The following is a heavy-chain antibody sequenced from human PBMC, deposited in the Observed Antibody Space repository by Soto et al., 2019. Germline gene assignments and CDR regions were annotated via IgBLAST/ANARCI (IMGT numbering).Heavy chain of an antibody. Sequence: VSVKVSCTASGSSFTSYDINWVRQATGQGLEWMGWMNPNSGNTGYAQKFQGRVTMTRNTSISTAYMELSSLRSEDTAVYYCALALEGSFCAFDIWGQGTMVTVS. J-gene: IGHJ3*02. D-gene: IGHD3-3*02. CDR2: MNPNSGNT. V-gene: IGHV1-8*01. CDR3: ALALEGSFCAFDI. CDR1: GSSFTSYD.